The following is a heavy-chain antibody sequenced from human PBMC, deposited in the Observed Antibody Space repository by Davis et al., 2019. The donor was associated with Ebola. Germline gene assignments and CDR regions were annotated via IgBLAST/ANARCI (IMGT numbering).Heavy chain of an antibody. V-gene: IGHV4-59*01. CDR2: IDYSGST. CDR1: GGSISSYY. Sequence: MPSETLSLTYTVSGGSISSYYWSWIRQPPGKGLEWIGYIDYSGSTNYIPSLKCRVTISVDPSKNQFSLKLSSVTAADTAVYYCARGGGVVVMRRVFDYCGQGTLVTVSS. J-gene: IGHJ4*02. CDR3: ARGGGVVVMRRVFDY. D-gene: IGHD3-22*01.